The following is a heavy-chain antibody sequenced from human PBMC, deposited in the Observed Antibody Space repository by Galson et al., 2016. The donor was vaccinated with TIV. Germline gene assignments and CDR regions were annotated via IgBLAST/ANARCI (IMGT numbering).Heavy chain of an antibody. CDR2: IGYDGTTK. V-gene: IGHV3-33*01. D-gene: IGHD3-3*02. CDR1: GFSLKDYG. Sequence: SLRFSCAVSGFSLKDYGTHWVRQAPGKGLEWVAVIGYDGTTKYYADSVNGRFTISRDTSTNTLSLRMDSLIGEDTAMYYCARSAAFGTRIGYVFDYWGQGSMVTVSS. CDR3: ARSAAFGTRIGYVFDY. J-gene: IGHJ4*02.